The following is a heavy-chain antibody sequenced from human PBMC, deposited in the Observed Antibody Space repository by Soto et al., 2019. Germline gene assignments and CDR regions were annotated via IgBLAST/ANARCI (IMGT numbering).Heavy chain of an antibody. CDR2: ISASGDGT. CDR3: AKGFTGDRGYDFFDY. V-gene: IGHV3-23*01. D-gene: IGHD5-12*01. CDR1: GFTFTDYA. Sequence: GGSLRLSCAASGFTFTDYALSWVRQAPGRGLEWVSVISASGDGTYYAGSVKGRFTISRDNSKNTLFLSMYTLRGEDTAVYYCAKGFTGDRGYDFFDYWGQGTLVTVSS. J-gene: IGHJ4*02.